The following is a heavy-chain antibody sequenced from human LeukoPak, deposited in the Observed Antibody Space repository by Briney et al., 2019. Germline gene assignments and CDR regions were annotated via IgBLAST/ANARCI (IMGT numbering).Heavy chain of an antibody. D-gene: IGHD3-10*01. Sequence: SETLSLTCTVSGGSISSGSYYWSWIRQPAGKGLEWIGRIYYSGSTYYNPSLKSRVTISVDTSKNQFSLKLSSVTAADTAVYYCARGIRYYGSGSYYSTAFDIWGQGTMVTVSS. V-gene: IGHV4-39*07. CDR2: IYYSGST. CDR1: GGSISSGSYY. J-gene: IGHJ3*02. CDR3: ARGIRYYGSGSYYSTAFDI.